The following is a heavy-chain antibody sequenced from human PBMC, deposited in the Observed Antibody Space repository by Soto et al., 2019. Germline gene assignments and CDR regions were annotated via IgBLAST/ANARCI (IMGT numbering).Heavy chain of an antibody. V-gene: IGHV1-2*04. CDR1: GDRFTDYY. CDR2: IKPNSGVT. J-gene: IGHJ6*03. Sequence: QVQLVQSGAEVKEPGASVTVSSRASGDRFTDYYMHWVRQAPGQGLGWMGWIKPNSGVTKYAQKFQGWVTMTRDTSIRTVYMQLSRLGFDDTAIYYCARESGGATATLDYYYFYMDVWGTGTTVTVSS. D-gene: IGHD5-12*01. CDR3: ARESGGATATLDYYYFYMDV.